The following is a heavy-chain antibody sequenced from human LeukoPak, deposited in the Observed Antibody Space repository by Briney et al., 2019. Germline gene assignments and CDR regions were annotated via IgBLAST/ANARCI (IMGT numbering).Heavy chain of an antibody. D-gene: IGHD3-22*01. CDR1: GFTFSSYS. J-gene: IGHJ4*02. Sequence: GGSLRLSCAASGFTFSSYSMNWVRQAPGKGLEWVSAISGSGGSTYYADSVKGRFTISRDNSKNTLYLQMNSLRAEDTAVYYCAKDGSSGYYYAYYFDYWGQGTLVTVSS. V-gene: IGHV3-23*01. CDR3: AKDGSSGYYYAYYFDY. CDR2: ISGSGGST.